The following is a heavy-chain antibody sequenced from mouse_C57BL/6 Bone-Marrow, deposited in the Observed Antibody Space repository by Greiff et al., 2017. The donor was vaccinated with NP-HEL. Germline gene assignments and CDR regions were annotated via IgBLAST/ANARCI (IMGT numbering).Heavy chain of an antibody. D-gene: IGHD2-3*01. CDR2: ISDGGSYT. V-gene: IGHV5-4*01. CDR3: ARDGNDGYFLFAY. CDR1: GFTFSSYA. J-gene: IGHJ3*01. Sequence: EVKLMESGGGLVKPGGSLKLSCAASGFTFSSYAMSWVRQTPEKRLEWVATISDGGSYTYYPDNVKGRFTISRDNAKNNLYLQMSHLKSEDTAMYYCARDGNDGYFLFAYWGQGTLVTVSA.